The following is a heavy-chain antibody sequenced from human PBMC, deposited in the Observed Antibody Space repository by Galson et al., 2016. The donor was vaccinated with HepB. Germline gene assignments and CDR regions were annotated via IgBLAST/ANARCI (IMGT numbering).Heavy chain of an antibody. CDR3: AGGNFWTGYYTGGYRWFDP. J-gene: IGHJ5*02. CDR2: TNHSGTA. CDR1: GGSFSTYY. V-gene: IGHV4-34*01. Sequence: ETLSLTCAVHGGSFSTYYWSWIRQAPGKGLEWIGETNHSGTANYNPSLKSRVVISVDTSRTHFSLNLTSVTAADTAHYYRAGGNFWTGYYTGGYRWFDPWGQGTLVIVSS. D-gene: IGHD3/OR15-3a*01.